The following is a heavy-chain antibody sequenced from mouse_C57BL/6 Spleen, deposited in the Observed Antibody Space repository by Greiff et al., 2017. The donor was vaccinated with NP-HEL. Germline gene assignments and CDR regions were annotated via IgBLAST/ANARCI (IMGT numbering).Heavy chain of an antibody. J-gene: IGHJ1*03. CDR2: IDPSDSYT. D-gene: IGHD1-1*01. Sequence: VQLQQPGAELVMPGASVKLSCKASGYTFTSYWMHWVKQRPGQGLEWIGEIDPSDSYTNYNQKFKGKSTLTVDKSSSTAYMQLSSLTSEDSAVYDCERDSGSSYWYFDVWGTGTTVTVSS. CDR3: ERDSGSSYWYFDV. CDR1: GYTFTSYW. V-gene: IGHV1-69*01.